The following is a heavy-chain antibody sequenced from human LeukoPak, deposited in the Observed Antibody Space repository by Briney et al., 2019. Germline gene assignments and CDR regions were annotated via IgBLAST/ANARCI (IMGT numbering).Heavy chain of an antibody. Sequence: SETLSLTCTVSGGSISSSSYYWGWIRQPPGKGLEWIGSIYYSGSTYYNPSLKSRVTISVDTSKNQFSLKLSSVTAADTAVYYCVRHDGLVVAATFDYWGQGTLVTVSS. J-gene: IGHJ4*02. D-gene: IGHD2-15*01. CDR2: IYYSGST. CDR1: GGSISSSSYY. CDR3: VRHDGLVVAATFDY. V-gene: IGHV4-39*01.